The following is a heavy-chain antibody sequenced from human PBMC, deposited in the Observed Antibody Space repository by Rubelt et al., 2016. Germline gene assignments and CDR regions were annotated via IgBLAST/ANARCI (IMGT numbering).Heavy chain of an antibody. CDR2: TYYTSKWNN. Sequence: QVQLQQSGPGLVKPSQTLSLTCAISGDSVSSNSACWTWIRQSPSRGLEWLGRTYYTSKWNNEYAASAKSRITITPHTSKNQVSLPLKSVTPEDTAVYYCTRGWAALDVWGQGTTVTVS. D-gene: IGHD1-26*01. CDR1: GDSVSSNSAC. CDR3: TRGWAALDV. V-gene: IGHV6-1*01. J-gene: IGHJ6*02.